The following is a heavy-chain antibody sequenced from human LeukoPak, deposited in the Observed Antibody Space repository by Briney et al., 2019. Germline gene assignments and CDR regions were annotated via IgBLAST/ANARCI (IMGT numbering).Heavy chain of an antibody. J-gene: IGHJ4*02. CDR1: GFTFSSYS. Sequence: GGSLRPSCAASGFTFSSYSMNWVRQAPGKGLEWVSYISSSSSTIYYADSVKGRFTISRDNAKNSLYLQMNSLGAEDTAVYYCARAEDDSSGYGFDYWGQGTLVTVSS. CDR2: ISSSSSTI. D-gene: IGHD3-22*01. CDR3: ARAEDDSSGYGFDY. V-gene: IGHV3-48*01.